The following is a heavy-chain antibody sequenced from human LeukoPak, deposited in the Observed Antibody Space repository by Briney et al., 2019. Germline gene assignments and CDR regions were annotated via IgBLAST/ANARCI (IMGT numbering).Heavy chain of an antibody. D-gene: IGHD2-2*01. J-gene: IGHJ4*02. CDR2: INLNSGGT. Sequence: ASVKVSCKASGYTFTGYYMHWVRQAPGQGLEWMGWINLNSGGTNYAQKFQGRVTMTRDTSISTAYMELSRLRSDDTAVYYCARDRTVRCSSTSCYPGHYWGQGTLVTVSS. CDR1: GYTFTGYY. V-gene: IGHV1-2*02. CDR3: ARDRTVRCSSTSCYPGHY.